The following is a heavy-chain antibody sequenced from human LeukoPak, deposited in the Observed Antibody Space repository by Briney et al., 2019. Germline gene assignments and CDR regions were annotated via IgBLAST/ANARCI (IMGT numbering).Heavy chain of an antibody. Sequence: AASVKVSCKASGYTFADYAISWVRQAPGQGLEWMGWISAYNGNPNYAQNLQGRVTVTTDTSTSTAYMELRSLRSDDTAVYYCARWHNSRFDYWGQGTLVTVSS. CDR3: ARWHNSRFDY. D-gene: IGHD1/OR15-1a*01. CDR2: ISAYNGNP. V-gene: IGHV1-18*01. J-gene: IGHJ4*02. CDR1: GYTFADYA.